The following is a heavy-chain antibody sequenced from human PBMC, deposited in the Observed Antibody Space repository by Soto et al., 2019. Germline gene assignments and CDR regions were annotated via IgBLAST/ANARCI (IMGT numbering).Heavy chain of an antibody. CDR3: AGADYFSDRFDY. J-gene: IGHJ4*02. Sequence: SETLSLTCTVSGGSISSGDFYWSWIRQPPGKGLELIGNIYYSGSTYYNPSLRSRAIMSVDTSQAQFSLKLSSLTAADTAVYFCAGADYFSDRFDYWGQVALVTVSS. CDR2: IYYSGST. D-gene: IGHD3-16*01. CDR1: GGSISSGDFY. V-gene: IGHV4-30-4*01.